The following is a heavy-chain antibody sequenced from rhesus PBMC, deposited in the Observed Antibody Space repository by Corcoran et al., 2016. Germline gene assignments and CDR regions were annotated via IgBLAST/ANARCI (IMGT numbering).Heavy chain of an antibody. D-gene: IGHD1-26*01. CDR1: GFSLTTSGMG. CDR3: ARYNWNYGYFDY. CDR2: IYWDDDK. Sequence: QVTLKESGPALVKPTQTLTLTCTFSGFSLTTSGMGVGWIRQPPGQALEWLALIYWDDDKRYSTSLKSRLTISKDTSKNQVVLTMTNMDPVDTATYYCARYNWNYGYFDYWGQGVLVTVSS. J-gene: IGHJ4*01. V-gene: IGHV2-174*01.